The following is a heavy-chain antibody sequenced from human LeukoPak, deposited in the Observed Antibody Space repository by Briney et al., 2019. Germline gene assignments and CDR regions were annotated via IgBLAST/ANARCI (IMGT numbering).Heavy chain of an antibody. V-gene: IGHV1-18*01. CDR2: ISTYNGDA. D-gene: IGHD6-13*01. J-gene: IGHJ4*02. Sequence: AASVKVSCKASGYTFTSYGISWVRQAPGQGLEWMGWISTYNGDANYAQKLQGRVTMTTDTSTSTAYMELRSLRSDDTAVYYCARDDGYSSSWYPDYWGQGTLVTVSS. CDR1: GYTFTSYG. CDR3: ARDDGYSSSWYPDY.